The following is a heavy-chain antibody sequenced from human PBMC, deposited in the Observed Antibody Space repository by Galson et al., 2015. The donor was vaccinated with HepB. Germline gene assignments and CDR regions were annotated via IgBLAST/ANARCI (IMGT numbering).Heavy chain of an antibody. Sequence: SVKVSCKVSGYTLTELSMHWVRQAPGKGLEWMGWINAGNGNTKYSQKFQGRVTITRDTSASTAYMELSSLRSEDTAVYYCARDGSSGWYGSDAFDIWGQGTMVTVSS. CDR1: GYTLTELS. V-gene: IGHV1-3*01. J-gene: IGHJ3*02. CDR2: INAGNGNT. D-gene: IGHD6-19*01. CDR3: ARDGSSGWYGSDAFDI.